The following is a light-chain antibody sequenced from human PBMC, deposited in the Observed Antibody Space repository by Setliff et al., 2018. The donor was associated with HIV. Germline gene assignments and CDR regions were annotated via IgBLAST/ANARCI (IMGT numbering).Light chain of an antibody. J-gene: IGLJ1*01. V-gene: IGLV2-23*01. Sequence: QSVLTQPASVSGSPGQSITISCTGTSGDVGRYNLVSWYQQQPGKPPKLMIYQASKRPSGVSNRFSGSKSGNTASLTISGLQAEDEADYYCCSNTGSYTYVFGTGTKVTVL. CDR3: CSNTGSYTYV. CDR1: SGDVGRYNL. CDR2: QAS.